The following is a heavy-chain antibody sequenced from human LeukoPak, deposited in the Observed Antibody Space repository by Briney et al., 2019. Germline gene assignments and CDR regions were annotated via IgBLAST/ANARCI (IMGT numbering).Heavy chain of an antibody. J-gene: IGHJ4*02. CDR1: GFTFSSYA. D-gene: IGHD3-22*01. CDR2: ISYDGSNE. CDR3: ARGRGYFDY. V-gene: IGHV3-30-3*01. Sequence: GRSLRLSCAASGFTFSSYAMHWVRQAPGKGLEWVAVISYDGSNEYYADSVKGRFTISRDNSKNTLYLQMNSLRAEDTAVYYCARGRGYFDYWGQGTLVTVSS.